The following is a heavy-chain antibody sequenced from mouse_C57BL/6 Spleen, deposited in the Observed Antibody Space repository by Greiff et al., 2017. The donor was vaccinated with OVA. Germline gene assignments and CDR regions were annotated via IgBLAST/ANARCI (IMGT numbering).Heavy chain of an antibody. CDR3: ARGSGYYAMDY. J-gene: IGHJ4*01. CDR1: GYAFSSSW. D-gene: IGHD3-2*02. V-gene: IGHV1-82*01. CDR2: IYPGDGDT. Sequence: QVQLKQSGPELVKPGASVKISCKASGYAFSSSWMNWVKQRPGKGLEWIGRIYPGDGDTNYNGKFKGKATLTADKSSSTAYMQLSSLTSEDSAVYFCARGSGYYAMDYWGQGTSVTVSS.